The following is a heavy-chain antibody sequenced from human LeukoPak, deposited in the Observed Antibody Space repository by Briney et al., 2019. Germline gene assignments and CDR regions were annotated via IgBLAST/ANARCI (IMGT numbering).Heavy chain of an antibody. CDR2: IYYTGST. CDR3: ARAVMMVRGVIIGGYWFDP. CDR1: GGSVSSCSYY. D-gene: IGHD3-10*01. Sequence: SETLSLTCTVSGGSVSSCSYYWAWIRQPPGKGLEWIGYIYYTGSTNYNPSLKSRVTISVDTSRNQFSLKLNSVIAADTAVYYCARAVMMVRGVIIGGYWFDPWGQGTLVSVSS. J-gene: IGHJ5*02. V-gene: IGHV4-61*01.